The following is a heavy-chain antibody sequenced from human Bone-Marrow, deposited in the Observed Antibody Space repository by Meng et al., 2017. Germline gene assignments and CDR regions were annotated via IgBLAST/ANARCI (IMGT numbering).Heavy chain of an antibody. V-gene: IGHV1-2*06. J-gene: IGHJ4*02. Sequence: QVELVQSGAEVKKPGASVKVSCKPSGYNFPDYWLHWVRRAPGQGLEWMGRIDPKSGDTHYAQRFQGRVTMTGDTSISTAYMELSGLRSDDTAMYYCARDTRYSGSYSYFDYWGQGTLVTVSS. D-gene: IGHD1-26*01. CDR2: IDPKSGDT. CDR3: ARDTRYSGSYSYFDY. CDR1: GYNFPDYW.